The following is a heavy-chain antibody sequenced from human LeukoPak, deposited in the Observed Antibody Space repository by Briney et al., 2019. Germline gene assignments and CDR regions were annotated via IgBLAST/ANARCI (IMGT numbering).Heavy chain of an antibody. CDR3: ARARYNWFDP. V-gene: IGHV4-59*01. Sequence: SETLSLTCTVSGGSINSYYWSWIRQPPGKGLEWIGYIYYSGSTNYNPSLKSRVTISVDTSKNQFSLDLSSVTAADTAVYYCARARYNWFDPWGQGTLVTVSS. J-gene: IGHJ5*02. CDR1: GGSINSYY. CDR2: IYYSGST.